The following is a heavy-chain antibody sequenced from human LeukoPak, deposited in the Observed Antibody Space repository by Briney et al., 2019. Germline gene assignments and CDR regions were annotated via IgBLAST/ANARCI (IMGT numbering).Heavy chain of an antibody. V-gene: IGHV4-39*07. CDR2: IFYGGST. CDR3: AREARGRPFDY. J-gene: IGHJ4*02. D-gene: IGHD6-6*01. CDR1: SGSISTSNYY. Sequence: KPSETLSLTCTVSSGSISTSNYYWGWVRQPPGKALEWTGNIFYGGSTYYSPSLKSRVTISLDTSRNQFSLKLSSVTAADTAVYYCAREARGRPFDYWGQGTLVTVSS.